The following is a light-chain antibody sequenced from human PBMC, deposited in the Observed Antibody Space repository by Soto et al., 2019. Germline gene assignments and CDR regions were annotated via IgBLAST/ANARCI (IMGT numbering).Light chain of an antibody. J-gene: IGKJ4*01. CDR3: QQYNYYPLP. Sequence: DIQMTQSPSSLSASVGDTVTITCRASQAINTYLVWFQQKAGAAPRSLIYSASSLHSGVPSRFSGSGSGTDFTRTINSLQPEDFATYYCQQYNYYPLPFGGGTQVEI. CDR2: SAS. CDR1: QAINTY. V-gene: IGKV1-16*01.